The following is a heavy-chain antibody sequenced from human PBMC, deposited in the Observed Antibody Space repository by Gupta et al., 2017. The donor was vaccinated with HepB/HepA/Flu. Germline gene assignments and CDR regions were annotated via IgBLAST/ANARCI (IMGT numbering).Heavy chain of an antibody. CDR2: ISDTT. CDR3: AKAQQLVAYNCFDP. Sequence: EVQLLESGGGLVQPGWSLRLSCAASGFTFNNYAMAWVRQAPGKGLEWVSSISDTTYYADSVKGRFTISRDNSKNTLYLQMNTLKVEDTAVYYCAKAQQLVAYNCFDPWGQGALVTVSS. J-gene: IGHJ5*02. V-gene: IGHV3-23*01. D-gene: IGHD6-13*01. CDR1: GFTFNNYA.